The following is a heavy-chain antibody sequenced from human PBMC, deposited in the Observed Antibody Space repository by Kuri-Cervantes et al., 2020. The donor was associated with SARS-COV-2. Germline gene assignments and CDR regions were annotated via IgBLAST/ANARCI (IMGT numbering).Heavy chain of an antibody. CDR3: ARGTPTALLGLSDLCFNY. CDR2: INVNNRAT. Sequence: ASVKVSCKASGYSFTSYYMNWVRQAPGQGLEWMGWINVNNRATSYAQKFQGRVTMTRDTSVLTAYMELSSLRSDDTAVYYCARGTPTALLGLSDLCFNYWGQGTLVTVSS. CDR1: GYSFTSYY. D-gene: IGHD2-15*01. J-gene: IGHJ4*02. V-gene: IGHV1-2*02.